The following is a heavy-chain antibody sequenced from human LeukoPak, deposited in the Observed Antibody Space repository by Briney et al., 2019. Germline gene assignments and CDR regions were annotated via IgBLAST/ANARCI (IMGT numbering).Heavy chain of an antibody. Sequence: PGGSLRLSCAASGFTFSDYYMSWIRQAPGKGLEWVSYISSSSSYTNYADSVKGRFTISRDNAKNSLYLQMNSLRAEDTAVYYCAGGYCSGGTCYLHFWGQGTLVTVSS. CDR2: ISSSSSYT. V-gene: IGHV3-11*06. CDR3: AGGYCSGGTCYLHF. J-gene: IGHJ4*02. D-gene: IGHD2-15*01. CDR1: GFTFSDYY.